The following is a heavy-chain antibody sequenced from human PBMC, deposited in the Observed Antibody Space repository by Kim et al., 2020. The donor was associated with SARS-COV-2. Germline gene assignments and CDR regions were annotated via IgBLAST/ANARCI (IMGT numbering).Heavy chain of an antibody. D-gene: IGHD1-7*01. V-gene: IGHV3-74*01. J-gene: IGHJ4*02. CDR3: ARGRYNWNSEPDIDY. CDR2: INSDGSST. Sequence: GGSLRLSCAASGFTFSSYWMHWVRQAPGKGLVWVSRINSDGSSTSYADSVKGRFTISRDNAKNTLYLQMNSLRAEDTAVYYCARGRYNWNSEPDIDYWGQGTLVTVSS. CDR1: GFTFSSYW.